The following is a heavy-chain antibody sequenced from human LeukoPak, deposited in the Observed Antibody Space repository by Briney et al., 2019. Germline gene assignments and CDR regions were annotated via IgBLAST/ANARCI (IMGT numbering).Heavy chain of an antibody. D-gene: IGHD3-10*01. Sequence: SETLSLTCAVYGGSFSGYYWSWIRQPPGKGLEWIGEINHSGSTNYNPSLKSRVTISVDTSKNQFSLKLSSVTAADKAVYYCGRGSKSGSYYSYFGGTFDYWGKGTLVTVSS. CDR2: INHSGST. J-gene: IGHJ4*02. CDR3: GRGSKSGSYYSYFGGTFDY. CDR1: GGSFSGYY. V-gene: IGHV4-34*01.